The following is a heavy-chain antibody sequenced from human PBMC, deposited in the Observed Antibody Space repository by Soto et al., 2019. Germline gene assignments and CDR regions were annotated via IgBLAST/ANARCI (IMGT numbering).Heavy chain of an antibody. D-gene: IGHD3-3*01. V-gene: IGHV4-39*01. CDR3: ASTMYYDFWSGYLDY. CDR2: IYYSGST. Sequence: SETLSLTCTVSGGSISSSSYYWGWIRQPPGKGLEWIGSIYYSGSTYYNPSLKSRVTISVDTSKNQFSLKLSSVTAADTAVYYCASTMYYDFWSGYLDYWGQGTLVTVSS. J-gene: IGHJ4*02. CDR1: GGSISSSSYY.